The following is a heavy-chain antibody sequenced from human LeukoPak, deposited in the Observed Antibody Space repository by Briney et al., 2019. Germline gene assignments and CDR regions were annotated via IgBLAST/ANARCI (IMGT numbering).Heavy chain of an antibody. CDR3: ARRSQIDYGDYYYYGMDV. D-gene: IGHD4-17*01. CDR1: GGSISSYY. J-gene: IGHJ6*02. Sequence: ETLSLTCTVSGGSISSYYWSWIRQPAGKGLEWIGRIYTSGSTYYNPSLKSRVTISVDTSKNQFSLKLSSVTAADTAAYYCARRSQIDYGDYYYYGMDVWGQGTTVTVSS. V-gene: IGHV4-4*07. CDR2: IYTSGST.